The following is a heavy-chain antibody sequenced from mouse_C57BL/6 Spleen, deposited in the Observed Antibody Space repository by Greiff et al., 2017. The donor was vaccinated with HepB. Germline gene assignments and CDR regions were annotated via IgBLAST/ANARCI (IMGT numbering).Heavy chain of an antibody. CDR1: GFTFSSYA. Sequence: EVKLMESGEGLVKPGGSLKLSCAASGFTFSSYAMSWVRQTPEKRLEWVAYISSGGDYIYYADTVQGRFTISRDNARNTLYLQMSSLKSEDTAMYYCTRGIITTEYAMDYWGQGTSVTVSS. J-gene: IGHJ4*01. D-gene: IGHD1-1*01. CDR3: TRGIITTEYAMDY. CDR2: ISSGGDYI. V-gene: IGHV5-9-1*02.